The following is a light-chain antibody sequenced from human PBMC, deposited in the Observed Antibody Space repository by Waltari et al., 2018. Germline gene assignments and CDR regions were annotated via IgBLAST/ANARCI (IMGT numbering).Light chain of an antibody. Sequence: DIVMTQSPDSLAVSLGHRATINCQSSQNVLYSSNNKNYLAWYQQKPGQSPNLLIYWASTRESGVPDRFSGSGSGTDFTLTISSLQAEDVAVYYCQQYYSTPYTFGQGTKLEIK. CDR2: WAS. J-gene: IGKJ2*01. CDR3: QQYYSTPYT. CDR1: QNVLYSSNNKNY. V-gene: IGKV4-1*01.